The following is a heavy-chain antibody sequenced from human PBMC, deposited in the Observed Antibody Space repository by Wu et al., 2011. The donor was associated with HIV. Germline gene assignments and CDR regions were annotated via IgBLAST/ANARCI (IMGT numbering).Heavy chain of an antibody. CDR2: INPNSGGT. CDR1: GYTFTGYY. Sequence: QVQLVQSGAEVKKPGASVKVSCKASGYTFTGYYIHWVRKAPGQGLEWMGWINPNSGGTEYAQTFQGRVTMTRDPSISAVYMELSRLGSDDTAVFYCARDLCPSNKNCFGALDIWGRGTKVTVSS. J-gene: IGHJ3*02. D-gene: IGHD2-21*01. CDR3: ARDLCPSNKNCFGALDI. V-gene: IGHV1-2*02.